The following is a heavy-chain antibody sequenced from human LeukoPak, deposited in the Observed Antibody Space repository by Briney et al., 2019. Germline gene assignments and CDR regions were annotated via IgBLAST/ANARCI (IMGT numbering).Heavy chain of an antibody. V-gene: IGHV4-30-2*01. CDR1: GGSISSGGYS. CDR2: IYHSGST. CDR3: ARGKFLDTESLGY. J-gene: IGHJ4*02. Sequence: SQTLSLTCAVSGGSISSGGYSWSWIRQPPGKGLEWIGYIYHSGSTYYNPSLKSRVTISVDRSKNQFSVKLSSMTAADTAVYYCARGKFLDTESLGYWGQGTLVTVSS. D-gene: IGHD3-3*01.